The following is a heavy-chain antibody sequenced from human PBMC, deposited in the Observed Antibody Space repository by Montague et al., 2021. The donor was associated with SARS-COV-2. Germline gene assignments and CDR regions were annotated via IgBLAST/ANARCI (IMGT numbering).Heavy chain of an antibody. CDR3: ARLYIQKTLVGASRRRWFDP. V-gene: IGHV4-39*01. J-gene: IGHJ5*02. CDR2: ISYTGST. D-gene: IGHD1-26*01. CDR1: GDSMSGSNSY. Sequence: SETLSLTCSVSGDSMSGSNSYWGWIRQPPGKGLESIGSISYTGSTSYNASLKSRVTMSVDTSKNEFSLRLSSVTASDTAVYYCARLYIQKTLVGASRRRWFDPWGQGNLVTVSS.